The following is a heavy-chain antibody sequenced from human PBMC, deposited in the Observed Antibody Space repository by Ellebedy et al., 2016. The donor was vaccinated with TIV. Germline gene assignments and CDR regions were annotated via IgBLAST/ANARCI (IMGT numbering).Heavy chain of an antibody. Sequence: ASVKVSXXASGGTFSSYAISWVRQAPGQGLEWMGGIIPIFGTANYAQKFQGRVTITADKSTSTAYMELSSLRSEDTAVYYCARESVAAAITDYYNYGMDVWGQGTTVTVSS. D-gene: IGHD6-13*01. V-gene: IGHV1-69*06. CDR3: ARESVAAAITDYYNYGMDV. CDR1: GGTFSSYA. J-gene: IGHJ6*02. CDR2: IIPIFGTA.